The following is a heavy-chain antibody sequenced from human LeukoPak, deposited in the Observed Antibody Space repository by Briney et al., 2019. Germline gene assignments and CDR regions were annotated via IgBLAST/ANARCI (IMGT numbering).Heavy chain of an antibody. CDR1: GYSFTSYW. CDR2: IQAGGSDT. J-gene: IGHJ6*02. Sequence: GESLKISCTGSGYSFTSYWIAWVRQMPGKGPERKGNIQAGGSDTRYSPSFQGQVTISVDNSINTTYLQWRSLKASDTAMYYCGRSGHYGTDVWGPGTTVTVSS. CDR3: GRSGHYGTDV. V-gene: IGHV5-51*01. D-gene: IGHD3-10*01.